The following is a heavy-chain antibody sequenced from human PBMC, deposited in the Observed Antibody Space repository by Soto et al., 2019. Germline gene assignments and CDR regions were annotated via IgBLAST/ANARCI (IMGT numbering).Heavy chain of an antibody. CDR2: IDPSDSYT. V-gene: IGHV5-10-1*01. D-gene: IGHD4-17*01. CDR3: ASSVGYGDYHYYYYGMDV. Sequence: GESLKISCKGSGYSFTSYWISWVRQMPGKGLEWMGRIDPSDSYTNYSPSFQGHVTISADKSISTAYLQWSSLKASDTAMYYCASSVGYGDYHYYYYGMDVWGQGTTVTVSS. J-gene: IGHJ6*02. CDR1: GYSFTSYW.